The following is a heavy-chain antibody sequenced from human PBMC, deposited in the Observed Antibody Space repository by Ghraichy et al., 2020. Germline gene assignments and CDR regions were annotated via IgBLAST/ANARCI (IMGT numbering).Heavy chain of an antibody. CDR3: AKNSAPGRPFYDF. CDR2: ISERGAYT. J-gene: IGHJ4*02. D-gene: IGHD4-23*01. CDR1: GFSFSNYA. V-gene: IGHV3-23*01. Sequence: GESLNISCGAFGFSFSNYAMTWVRQAPGEGLEWVSAISERGAYTYYADSVKGRFTLSRDNSKNTLYLQMNSLRAEDTALYFCAKNSAPGRPFYDFWGQGALVTVSS.